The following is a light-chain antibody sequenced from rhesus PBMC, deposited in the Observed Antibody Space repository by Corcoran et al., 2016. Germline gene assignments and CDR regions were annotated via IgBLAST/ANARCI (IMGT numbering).Light chain of an antibody. Sequence: DIQMTQSPSSLSASVGDTVTITCRASQSISSWLDWYQQKPGKATKLLFYKAFSLQSGGPSRFSGSGSWTTFTLTISSLQPEDFATYYCLQYSSSPYSFGQGTKVEIK. J-gene: IGKJ2*01. CDR1: QSISSW. CDR3: LQYSSSPYS. CDR2: KAF. V-gene: IGKV1-22*01.